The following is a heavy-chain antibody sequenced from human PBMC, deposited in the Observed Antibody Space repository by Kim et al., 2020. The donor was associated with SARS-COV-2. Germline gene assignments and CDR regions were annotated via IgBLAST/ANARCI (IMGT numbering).Heavy chain of an antibody. CDR2: ISGSGGST. D-gene: IGHD3-10*01. V-gene: IGHV3-23*01. CDR1: GFTFSSYA. CDR3: AKVYALMVRGVPYNWFDP. Sequence: GGSLRLSCAASGFTFSSYAMSWVRQAPGKGLEWVSAISGSGGSTYYADSVKGRFTISRDNSKNTLYLQMNSLRAEDTAVYYCAKVYALMVRGVPYNWFDPWGQGTLVTVSS. J-gene: IGHJ5*02.